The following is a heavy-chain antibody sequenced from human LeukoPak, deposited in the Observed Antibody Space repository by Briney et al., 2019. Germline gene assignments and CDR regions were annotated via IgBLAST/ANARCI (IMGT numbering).Heavy chain of an antibody. Sequence: GESLKISCKGSGSGYSFANFWIGWVRQMPGKGLEWMGIIYPGDSDTRYSPSFEGQVTISVDKSVNTAYLQWGSLRASDTAIYFCARRSGSYFNFWGQGTQVIVSS. CDR3: ARRSGSYFNF. CDR1: GYSFANFW. CDR2: IYPGDSDT. D-gene: IGHD1-26*01. J-gene: IGHJ4*02. V-gene: IGHV5-51*01.